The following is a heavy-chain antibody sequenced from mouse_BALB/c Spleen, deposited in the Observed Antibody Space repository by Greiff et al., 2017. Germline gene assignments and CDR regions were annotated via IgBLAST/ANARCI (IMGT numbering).Heavy chain of an antibody. CDR3: ARVYGYDYYAMDY. J-gene: IGHJ4*01. CDR2: ISSGSSTI. CDR1: GFTFSSFG. V-gene: IGHV5-17*02. D-gene: IGHD1-2*01. Sequence: EVQLVESGGGLVQPGGSRKLSCAASGFTFSSFGMHWVRQAPEKGLEWVAYISSGSSTIYYADTVKGRFTISRDNPKNTLFLQMTSLRSEDTAMYYCARVYGYDYYAMDYWGQGTSVTVSS.